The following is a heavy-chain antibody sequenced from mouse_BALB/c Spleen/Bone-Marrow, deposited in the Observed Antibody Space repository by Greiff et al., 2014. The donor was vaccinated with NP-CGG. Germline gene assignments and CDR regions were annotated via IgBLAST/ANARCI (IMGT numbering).Heavy chain of an antibody. CDR1: GFNIKDTY. J-gene: IGHJ2*01. Sequence: EVQLQQSGAELVKPGASVKLSCTASGFNIKDTYMHWVKQRPEQGLEWIGRIGPANGNTKYDPKFQGKATITADTSSNTAYLQLSSLTSEDTAVYYCARYYYGSSYFDYWGQGTTLTVSS. D-gene: IGHD1-1*01. CDR3: ARYYYGSSYFDY. CDR2: IGPANGNT. V-gene: IGHV14-3*02.